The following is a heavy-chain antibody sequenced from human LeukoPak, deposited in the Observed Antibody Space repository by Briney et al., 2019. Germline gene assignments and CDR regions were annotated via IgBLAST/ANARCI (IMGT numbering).Heavy chain of an antibody. CDR2: IYYSGST. CDR1: GASISSYY. V-gene: IGHV4-59*05. J-gene: IGHJ4*02. Sequence: SETLSLTCTVSGASISSYYWTWIRQPPGKGLEWIASIYYSGSTYDNPSLKSRVTISVDTSMNQFSLKLNSVTAADTAVYYCARSKGDGSGYYYDYWGQGTLVTVSS. CDR3: ARSKGDGSGYYYDY. D-gene: IGHD3-22*01.